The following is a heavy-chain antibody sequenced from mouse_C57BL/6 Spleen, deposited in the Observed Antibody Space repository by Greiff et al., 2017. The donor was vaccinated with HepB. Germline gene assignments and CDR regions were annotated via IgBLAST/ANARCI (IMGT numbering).Heavy chain of an antibody. CDR2: ISDGGSYT. CDR1: GFTFSSYA. J-gene: IGHJ2*01. CDR3: AREIYYGNFFVY. D-gene: IGHD2-1*01. V-gene: IGHV5-4*01. Sequence: EVMLVESGGGLVKPGGSLKLSCAASGFTFSSYAMSWVRQTPEKRLEWVATISDGGSYTYYPDNVKGRFTISRDNAKNNLYLQMSHLKSEDTAMYYCAREIYYGNFFVYWGQGTTLTVSS.